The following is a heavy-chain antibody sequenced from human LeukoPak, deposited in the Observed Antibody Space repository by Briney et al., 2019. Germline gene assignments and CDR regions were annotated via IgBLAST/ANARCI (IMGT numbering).Heavy chain of an antibody. CDR2: IYTGGST. Sequence: SETLSLTCTVSGGSISSYYWSWIRQPAGKGLEWIGRIYTGGSTNYNPSLKSRVTISIDTSKNQFSLTLTSVTAADTAVYYCARETRDYPGWFDPWGQGTLVTVSS. V-gene: IGHV4-4*07. CDR1: GGSISSYY. CDR3: ARETRDYPGWFDP. D-gene: IGHD4-17*01. J-gene: IGHJ5*02.